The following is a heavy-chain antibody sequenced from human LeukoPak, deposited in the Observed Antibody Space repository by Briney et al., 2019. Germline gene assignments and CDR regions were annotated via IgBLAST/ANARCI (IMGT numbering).Heavy chain of an antibody. CDR1: GGSFSGYY. V-gene: IGHV4-34*01. D-gene: IGHD5-18*01. CDR3: ARWGGYSYTKPYDAFDI. Sequence: PVGSLRLSCAVYGGSFSGYYWSWIRQPPGKGLEWIGEINHSGSTNYNPSLKSRVTISVDTSKNQFSLKLSSVTAADTAVYYCARWGGYSYTKPYDAFDIWGQGTMVTVSS. CDR2: INHSGST. J-gene: IGHJ3*02.